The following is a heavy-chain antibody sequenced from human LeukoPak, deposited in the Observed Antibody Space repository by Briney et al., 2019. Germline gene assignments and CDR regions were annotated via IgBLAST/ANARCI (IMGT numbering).Heavy chain of an antibody. CDR1: GGSFSGYY. J-gene: IGHJ3*02. CDR2: IYYSGST. D-gene: IGHD3-16*01. CDR3: AREAGGAAFDI. V-gene: IGHV4-59*01. Sequence: SETLSLTCAVYGGSFSGYYWSWIRQPPGKGLEWIGYIYYSGSTNYNPSLKSRVTISVDTSKNQFSLKLSSVTAADTAVYYCAREAGGAAFDIWGQGTMVTVSS.